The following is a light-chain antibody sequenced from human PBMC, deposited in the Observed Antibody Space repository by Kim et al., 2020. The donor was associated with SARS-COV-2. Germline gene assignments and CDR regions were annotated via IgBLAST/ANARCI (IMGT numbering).Light chain of an antibody. CDR1: QSVSSY. Sequence: LYPGERVTLSCRASQSVSSYLAWYQQKPGQAPRLLIYHASNRATGIPARFSGGGSGTDFSLTISSLEPEDFAVYYCQQRSNWPLTFGGGTKVEIK. V-gene: IGKV3-11*01. CDR3: QQRSNWPLT. CDR2: HAS. J-gene: IGKJ4*01.